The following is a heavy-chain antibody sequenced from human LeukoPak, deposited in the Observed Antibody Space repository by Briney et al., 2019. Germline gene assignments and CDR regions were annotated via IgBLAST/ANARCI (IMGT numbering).Heavy chain of an antibody. J-gene: IGHJ4*02. Sequence: ASETLSLTCAVYGGSVRGYDWSWIRQPPGKGLEWIGEISDRGRTHYNPSLESRVSMSVDPSKNQFALQLSSVTAADTAVYYCARVPLRFLEPFDYWGQGILVTVSS. CDR2: ISDRGRT. CDR1: GGSVRGYD. V-gene: IGHV4-34*01. CDR3: ARVPLRFLEPFDY. D-gene: IGHD3-3*01.